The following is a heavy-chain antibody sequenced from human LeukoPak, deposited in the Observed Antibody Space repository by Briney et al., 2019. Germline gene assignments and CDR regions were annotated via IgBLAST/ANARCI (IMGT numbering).Heavy chain of an antibody. CDR1: GFTVSSNY. Sequence: GGSLRLSCAASGFTVSSNYMSWVRQAPGKGLEWVSVIYSGGSTYYADSVKGRFTISRDNSKNTLYLQMNSLRAEDTAVYYCARAPGYYYSMDVWGQGTTVTVSS. J-gene: IGHJ6*02. V-gene: IGHV3-53*01. CDR3: ARAPGYYYSMDV. CDR2: IYSGGST.